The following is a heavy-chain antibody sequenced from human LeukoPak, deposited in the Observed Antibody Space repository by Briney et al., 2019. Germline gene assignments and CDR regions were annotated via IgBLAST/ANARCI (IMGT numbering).Heavy chain of an antibody. D-gene: IGHD2-21*02. J-gene: IGHJ4*02. Sequence: SETLSLTCTVSDGSISSYYWSWIRQPPGKGLEWIGYIYYSGSTNYNPSLKSRVTISVDTSKNQFSLKLSSVTAADTAVYYCAGLLAYCGGDCYPVDYWGQGTLVTVSS. CDR2: IYYSGST. V-gene: IGHV4-59*08. CDR1: DGSISSYY. CDR3: AGLLAYCGGDCYPVDY.